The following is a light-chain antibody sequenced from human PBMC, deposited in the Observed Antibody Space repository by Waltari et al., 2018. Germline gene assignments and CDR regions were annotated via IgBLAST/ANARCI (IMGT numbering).Light chain of an antibody. Sequence: QSVLTQPPSASGTPGPRVTISCSGTNSHTGTHGLHWYQQVPGTAPKLLIYNNNDRASGVPDRFSASKSGTSASLAISGLQSEDEANYYCGAWDDSPNVVVFGGGTKLTVL. CDR2: NNN. CDR1: NSHTGTHG. V-gene: IGLV1-44*01. J-gene: IGLJ2*01. CDR3: GAWDDSPNVVV.